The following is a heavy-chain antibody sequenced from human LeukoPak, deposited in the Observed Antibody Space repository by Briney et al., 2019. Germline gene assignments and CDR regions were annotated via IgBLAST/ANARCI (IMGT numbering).Heavy chain of an antibody. CDR1: GFTFSSYA. CDR3: AKSSLVVPATADY. V-gene: IGHV3-30*04. Sequence: HPGGSLRLSCAASGFTFSSYAMHWVRQAPGKGLEWVAVISYDGSNKYYADSVKGRFTISRDNSKNTLYLQMNSLRPEDTAVYYCAKSSLVVPATADYWGQGTLVTVSS. J-gene: IGHJ4*02. CDR2: ISYDGSNK. D-gene: IGHD2-15*01.